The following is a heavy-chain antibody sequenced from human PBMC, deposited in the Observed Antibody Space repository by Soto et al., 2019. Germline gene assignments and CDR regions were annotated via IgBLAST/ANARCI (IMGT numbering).Heavy chain of an antibody. CDR3: AREVKVVVAANGAFDI. D-gene: IGHD2-15*01. V-gene: IGHV1-69*13. CDR1: GGTFSSYA. CDR2: IIPIIGTA. Sequence: SVKVSCKASGGTFSSYAISWVRQSPGQGLEWMGGIIPIIGTANYAQKFQGRVTITADESTSTAYMELSSLRSEDTAVYYCAREVKVVVAANGAFDIWGQGTMVTVSS. J-gene: IGHJ3*02.